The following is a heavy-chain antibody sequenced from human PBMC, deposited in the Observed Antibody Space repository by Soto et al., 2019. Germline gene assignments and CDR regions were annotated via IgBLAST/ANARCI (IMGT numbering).Heavy chain of an antibody. CDR1: GYTLTESS. CDR2: FDPEDGET. V-gene: IGHV1-24*01. CDR3: ATARGRVVIAGSYHYSGMDV. J-gene: IGHJ6*02. D-gene: IGHD3-3*01. Sequence: GASVKVSCKVSGYTLTESSMHWVRQAPGKGLEWMGGFDPEDGETIYEKKFQGRVTMTEDTSTDTAYMELSSLRSEDTAVYYCATARGRVVIAGSYHYSGMDVWG.